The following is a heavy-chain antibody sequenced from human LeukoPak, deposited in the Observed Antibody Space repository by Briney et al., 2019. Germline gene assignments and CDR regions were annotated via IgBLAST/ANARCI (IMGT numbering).Heavy chain of an antibody. CDR2: IYKIGTT. J-gene: IGHJ4*02. CDR3: VIGVGWQPDY. Sequence: SETLSLTCTVFGDSVTGYYLNWVRQPPGKGLEWIGHIYKIGTTNYNPSLKSRLAISADTSKNQFSLKLRSVTAADTAVYYCVIGVGWQPDYWGQGALVTVSS. V-gene: IGHV4-59*02. D-gene: IGHD2-15*01. CDR1: GDSVTGYY.